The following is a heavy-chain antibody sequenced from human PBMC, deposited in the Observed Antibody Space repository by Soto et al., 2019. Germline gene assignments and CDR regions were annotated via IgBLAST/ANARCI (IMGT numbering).Heavy chain of an antibody. D-gene: IGHD2-8*01. J-gene: IGHJ4*02. Sequence: GGSLRLSCAASGFTFSNYAMSWVRQAPGKELEWVSSISSSGGSTDYADSVKGRFTISRDNSRNTLNLQMNSLRAEDTAIYFCAKNQHAMAHDYWGPGTLVTVSS. CDR3: AKNQHAMAHDY. CDR2: ISSSGGST. CDR1: GFTFSNYA. V-gene: IGHV3-23*01.